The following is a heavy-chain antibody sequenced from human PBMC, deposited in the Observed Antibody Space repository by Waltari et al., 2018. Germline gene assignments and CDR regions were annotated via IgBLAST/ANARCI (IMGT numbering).Heavy chain of an antibody. Sequence: QVQLVESGGGVVQPGRSLRLSCAASGFTFSSYAMHWVRQAPGKGLEWVAVRSYDGSNKYYADSVKGRFTISRDNSKNTLYLQMNSLRAEDTAVYYCARGGAYVQGVNDYWGQGTLVTVSS. CDR3: ARGGAYVQGVNDY. V-gene: IGHV3-30-3*01. CDR1: GFTFSSYA. CDR2: RSYDGSNK. D-gene: IGHD3-10*02. J-gene: IGHJ4*02.